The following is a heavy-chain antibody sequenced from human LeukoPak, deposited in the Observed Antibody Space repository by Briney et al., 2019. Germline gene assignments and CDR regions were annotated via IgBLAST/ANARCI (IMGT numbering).Heavy chain of an antibody. V-gene: IGHV4-39*07. CDR3: ARVFDSGSQAYFYYMDV. Sequence: PSETLSLTCTVSGGSISSSSYSWGWIRQPPGKGLEWIGSIYYPGNTYYNPSLKSRVTISVDTSKNQFSLKLSSVTAADTAVYYCARVFDSGSQAYFYYMDVWGKGTTVTISS. CDR2: IYYPGNT. J-gene: IGHJ6*03. CDR1: GGSISSSSYS. D-gene: IGHD3-10*01.